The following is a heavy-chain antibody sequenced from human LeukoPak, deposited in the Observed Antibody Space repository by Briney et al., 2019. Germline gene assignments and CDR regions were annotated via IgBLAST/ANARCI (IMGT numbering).Heavy chain of an antibody. J-gene: IGHJ4*02. CDR2: ISYSGTT. Sequence: PSETLSLTCTVSGGSISRYSWSWIRQPPGKGLEWIGYISYSGTTNYNPSLKSRVTISVDTSKNQFSLKLSSVTAADTAVCYCARDRGPDCSGGSCWDYWGQGTQVTVSS. CDR3: ARDRGPDCSGGSCWDY. CDR1: GGSISRYS. V-gene: IGHV4-59*01. D-gene: IGHD2-15*01.